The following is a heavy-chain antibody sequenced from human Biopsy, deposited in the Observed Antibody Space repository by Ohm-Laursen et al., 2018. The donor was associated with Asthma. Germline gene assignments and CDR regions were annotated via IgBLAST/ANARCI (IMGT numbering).Heavy chain of an antibody. CDR2: IAWDGINS. D-gene: IGHD2-21*01. J-gene: IGHJ6*02. CDR3: ARAGESDLVGGLDV. CDR1: GFSFSTYG. Sequence: SLRLSCSASGFSFSTYGMHWVRQAPGKGLEWVAFIAWDGINSYYADSVKGRFTISRDNSRNTLYLQKNSLRADDTAVYYCARAGESDLVGGLDVWGQGTTVIVS. V-gene: IGHV3-30*03.